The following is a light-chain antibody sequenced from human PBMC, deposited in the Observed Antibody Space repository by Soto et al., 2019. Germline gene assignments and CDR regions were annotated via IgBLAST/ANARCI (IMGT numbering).Light chain of an antibody. Sequence: QSVLTQPRSVSGSPGQSVTISCTGTSSDVGGYNYVSWYQHHPGKAPKLMIYDVSKRPSGVPDRFSGSKSGITASLTISGLQAEDEADYYCCSYAGSYTYVLGSGTKVTVL. CDR2: DVS. CDR3: CSYAGSYTYV. J-gene: IGLJ1*01. CDR1: SSDVGGYNY. V-gene: IGLV2-11*01.